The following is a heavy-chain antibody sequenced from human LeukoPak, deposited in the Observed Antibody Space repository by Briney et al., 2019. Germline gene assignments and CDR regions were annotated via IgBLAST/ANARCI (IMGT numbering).Heavy chain of an antibody. Sequence: GGSLRLSCATSGFTFSSHDMNWVRQAPGKGLEWVSSITGSSKSIDYADSVKGRFTISRDNAKNSLYLQMNSLRAEDTALYYCAKDSSGWQYNWFDPWGQGTLVTVSS. V-gene: IGHV3-21*04. CDR1: GFTFSSHD. J-gene: IGHJ5*02. D-gene: IGHD6-19*01. CDR2: ITGSSKSI. CDR3: AKDSSGWQYNWFDP.